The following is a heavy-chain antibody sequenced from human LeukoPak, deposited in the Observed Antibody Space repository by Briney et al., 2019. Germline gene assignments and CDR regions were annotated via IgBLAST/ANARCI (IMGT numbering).Heavy chain of an antibody. CDR2: INHSGST. D-gene: IGHD2-15*01. J-gene: IGHJ4*02. V-gene: IGHV4-34*01. Sequence: SETLSLTCAVYGGSFSGYYWSWIRQPPGKGLEWLGEINHSGSTNYNPSLKSRVTISVDTSKNQFSLKLSSVTAADTAVYYCARRENGGGVVVVAATEYYFDYWGQGTLVTVSS. CDR3: ARRENGGGVVVVAATEYYFDY. CDR1: GGSFSGYY.